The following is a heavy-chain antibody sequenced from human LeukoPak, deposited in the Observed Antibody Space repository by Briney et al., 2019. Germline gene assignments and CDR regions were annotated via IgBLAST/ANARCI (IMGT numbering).Heavy chain of an antibody. CDR3: ARGYNILTGYYYFDF. D-gene: IGHD3-9*01. CDR2: IYSSGST. CDR1: GGSISSYY. V-gene: IGHV4-4*07. J-gene: IGHJ4*02. Sequence: PSETLSLTCTVSGGSISSYYWSWIRQPAGKGLEWIGRIYSSGSTNYSPSLKSRVTMSVDTSKNQSSLKLTSVTAADTAVYYCARGYNILTGYYYFDFWGQGTLVTVSS.